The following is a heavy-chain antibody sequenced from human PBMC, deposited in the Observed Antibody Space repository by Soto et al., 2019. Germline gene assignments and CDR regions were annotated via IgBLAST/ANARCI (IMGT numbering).Heavy chain of an antibody. Sequence: EVQLLESGGGLVQPGGSLRLSCAASGFTFSSYAMSWVRQAPGKGLEWVSAISGSGGSTYYADSVKGRFTISRDNSKNTLYLQMNRLRAEDTAVYYCAKSPGPRLRYYYMDVWGKGTTVTVSS. V-gene: IGHV3-23*01. CDR3: AKSPGPRLRYYYMDV. J-gene: IGHJ6*03. D-gene: IGHD3-16*01. CDR1: GFTFSSYA. CDR2: ISGSGGST.